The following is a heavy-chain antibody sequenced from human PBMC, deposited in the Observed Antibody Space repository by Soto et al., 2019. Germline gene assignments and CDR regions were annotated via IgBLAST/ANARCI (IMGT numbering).Heavy chain of an antibody. J-gene: IGHJ6*03. CDR2: ISGSGGST. CDR3: AKGSGSSAYYYYMDV. V-gene: IGHV3-23*01. CDR1: GFTFSSYA. Sequence: GGSLSLSCAASGFTFSSYAMSWVRQAPGKGLEWVSAISGSGGSTDYTDSVKSRFTISRDNSKNTLYLQMNSLRAEDTAVYYCAKGSGSSAYYYYMDVWGKGTTVTVSS. D-gene: IGHD6-19*01.